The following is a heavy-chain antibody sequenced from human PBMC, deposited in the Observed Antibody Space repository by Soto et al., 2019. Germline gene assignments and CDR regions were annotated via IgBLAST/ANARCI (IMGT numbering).Heavy chain of an antibody. CDR2: LYWDDDN. CDR3: AHNPPQDSGAFDI. J-gene: IGHJ3*02. Sequence: KXGPTGVNATQALALTCTFSGFSLRTTGVGVGWIRQPPGKALEWLALLYWDDDNRYNPSLKSRLTLTKDTSKSQVVLTLTNVDPADTATYYCAHNPPQDSGAFDIWGQGTMVTVSS. V-gene: IGHV2-5*02. D-gene: IGHD6-19*01. CDR1: GFSLRTTGVG.